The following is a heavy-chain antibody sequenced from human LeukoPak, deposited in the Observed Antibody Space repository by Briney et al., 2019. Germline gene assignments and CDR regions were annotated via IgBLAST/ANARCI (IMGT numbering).Heavy chain of an antibody. Sequence: PSETLSLTCTVSGGSISSYYWGWIRQPPGKGLEWIGYIYYSGSTNYNPSLKSRVTISVDTSKNQFSLKLSSVTAADTAVYYCARDVGYFDWLSYFDYWGQGTLVTVSS. D-gene: IGHD3-9*01. J-gene: IGHJ4*02. CDR2: IYYSGST. V-gene: IGHV4-59*01. CDR1: GGSISSYY. CDR3: ARDVGYFDWLSYFDY.